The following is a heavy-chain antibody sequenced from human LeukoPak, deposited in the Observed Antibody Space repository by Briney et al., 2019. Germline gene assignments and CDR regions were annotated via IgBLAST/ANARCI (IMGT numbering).Heavy chain of an antibody. Sequence: ASVKVSCKASGYTFTGYYMHWVRQAPGQGLEWMGWINPNSGGTNYAQKFQGRVTMTRDMSISTAYMELSRLRSDDTAVYYCARDRDSSSWYWFDPWGQGTLVTVSS. CDR2: INPNSGGT. D-gene: IGHD6-13*01. CDR3: ARDRDSSSWYWFDP. CDR1: GYTFTGYY. V-gene: IGHV1-2*02. J-gene: IGHJ5*02.